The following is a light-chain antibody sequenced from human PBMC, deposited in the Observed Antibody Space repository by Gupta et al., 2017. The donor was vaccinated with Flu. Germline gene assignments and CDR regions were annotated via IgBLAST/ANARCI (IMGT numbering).Light chain of an antibody. CDR2: AAS. CDR3: QQSDSTPYT. CDR1: QNISSF. Sequence: PSSLSASVGDRVTITCRASQNISSFLNWYQQKPGKAPKLLIYAASSLQSGVPSRFSGSGSGTDFTLTISSLQPEDFATYYCQQSDSTPYTFGQGTKVEIK. V-gene: IGKV1-39*01. J-gene: IGKJ2*01.